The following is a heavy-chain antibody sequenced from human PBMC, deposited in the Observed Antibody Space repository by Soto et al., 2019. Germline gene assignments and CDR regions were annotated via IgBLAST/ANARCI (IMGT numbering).Heavy chain of an antibody. Sequence: QVQLVQSGAEVKKPESSVKVSCKAPGGTFSTYAISWVRQAPGQGLEWMGGIIPMFGTANYAQRFQDRVRITADEPKNKVYMGRSSLRSEDTAVYFCASGLQLWLRRINNGYSGWGQGTLVTVSS. CDR1: GGTFSTYA. D-gene: IGHD5-12*01. CDR3: ASGLQLWLRRINNGYSG. J-gene: IGHJ4*02. CDR2: IIPMFGTA. V-gene: IGHV1-69*12.